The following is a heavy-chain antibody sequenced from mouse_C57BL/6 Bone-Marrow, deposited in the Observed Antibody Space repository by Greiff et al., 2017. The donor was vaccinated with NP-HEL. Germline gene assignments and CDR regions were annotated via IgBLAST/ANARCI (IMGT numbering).Heavy chain of an antibody. J-gene: IGHJ4*01. CDR1: GYTFTSYW. Sequence: QVQLQQPGAELVKPGASVKLSCKASGYTFTSYWMHWVQQRPGQGLEWIGMIHPNSGSTNYNEKFTSKATLTVDKSSSTAYMQLSSLTSEDSAVYYCERYDGYYPYDAMDYWGQGTSVTVSA. CDR3: ERYDGYYPYDAMDY. CDR2: IHPNSGST. V-gene: IGHV1-64*01. D-gene: IGHD2-3*01.